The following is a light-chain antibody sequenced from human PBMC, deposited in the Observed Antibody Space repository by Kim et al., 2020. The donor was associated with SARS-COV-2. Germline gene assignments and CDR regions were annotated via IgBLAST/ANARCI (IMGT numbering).Light chain of an antibody. J-gene: IGKJ5*01. CDR2: GAS. Sequence: SQGDSAPPSCRARQSVTSSSLAWYQQKHGQAPRLLIYGASSRAAGIPDRFSGSGSGTDFTLTVSRLEPEDFAVYYCQQYGRSPITFGQGTRLEIK. V-gene: IGKV3-20*01. CDR1: QSVTSSS. CDR3: QQYGRSPIT.